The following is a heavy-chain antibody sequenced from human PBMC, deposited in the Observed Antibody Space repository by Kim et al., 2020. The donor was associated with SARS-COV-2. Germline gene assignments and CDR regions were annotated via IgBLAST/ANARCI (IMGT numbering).Heavy chain of an antibody. D-gene: IGHD2-2*01. J-gene: IGHJ6*02. CDR3: ARDARSSQLPYYYYGMDV. V-gene: IGHV3-33*01. Sequence: GGSLRLSCAASGFTFSSYGMHWVRQAPGKGLEWVAVIWYDGSNKYYADSVKGRFTISRDNSKNTLYLQMNSLRAEDTAVYYCARDARSSQLPYYYYGMDVWGQGTTVTVSS. CDR2: IWYDGSNK. CDR1: GFTFSSYG.